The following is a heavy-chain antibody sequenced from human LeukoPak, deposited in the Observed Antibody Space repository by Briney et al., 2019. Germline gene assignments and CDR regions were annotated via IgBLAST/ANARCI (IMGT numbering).Heavy chain of an antibody. Sequence: GGSLRLSCAASGFTFSDYYMSWIRQAPGKGLEWVSYISSSGSTIYYADSVKGRFTISRAHAKNSLYLQMNSLRADDTAVYYCARGKYQLLHNWFDPWGQGTLVTVSS. D-gene: IGHD2-2*01. J-gene: IGHJ5*02. CDR1: GFTFSDYY. CDR3: ARGKYQLLHNWFDP. V-gene: IGHV3-11*04. CDR2: ISSSGSTI.